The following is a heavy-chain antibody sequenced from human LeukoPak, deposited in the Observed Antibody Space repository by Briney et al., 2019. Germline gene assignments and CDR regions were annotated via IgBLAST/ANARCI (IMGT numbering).Heavy chain of an antibody. V-gene: IGHV3-64*01. D-gene: IGHD3-10*01. CDR2: ISSNGGST. CDR1: GFTFSSYA. CDR3: ARGPYGQGGMDV. J-gene: IGHJ6*02. Sequence: RGSLRLSCAASGFTFSSYAMHWVRQAPGKGLEYVSAISSNGGSTYYANSVKGRFTISRDNSKNTLYLQMGSLRAEDMAVYYCARGPYGQGGMDVWGQGTTVTVSS.